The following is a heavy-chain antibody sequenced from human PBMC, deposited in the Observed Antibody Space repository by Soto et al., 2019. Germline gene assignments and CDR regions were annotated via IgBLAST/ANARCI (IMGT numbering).Heavy chain of an antibody. CDR2: IYWNDDK. V-gene: IGHV2-5*01. J-gene: IGHJ6*01. Sequence: SGPTLVNPTQTLTLPCTFSGFSLTTSLVVVGWILHPPGKSLECLALIYWNDDKRYSPSLRDRLTSTMDTSKNQVALTMTNMDPEDTATYYCVYRSSTAGPYGVEVWAPGTTVTGSS. CDR3: VYRSSTAGPYGVEV. D-gene: IGHD6-13*01. CDR1: GFSLTTSLVV.